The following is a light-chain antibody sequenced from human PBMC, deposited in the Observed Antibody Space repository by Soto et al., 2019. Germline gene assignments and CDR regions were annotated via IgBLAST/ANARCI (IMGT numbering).Light chain of an antibody. CDR3: SPFAPGSTDD. Sequence: QSALTQPPSVSGSPGQSVAISCSGTSSDVGSYNRASWYQQPPGTAPKLMIYDVSNRPSGVPDRFSGAKSGNAATLTISGLQPEDEANYSCSPFAPGSTDDFGTGTKPPAL. CDR1: SSDVGSYNR. J-gene: IGLJ1*01. V-gene: IGLV2-18*02. CDR2: DVS.